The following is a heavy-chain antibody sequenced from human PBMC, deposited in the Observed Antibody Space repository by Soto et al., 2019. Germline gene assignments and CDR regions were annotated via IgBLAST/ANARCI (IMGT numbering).Heavy chain of an antibody. CDR3: ARSRLELIYDYIWGSYRGIDHDAFDI. CDR1: GGSISSGGYY. CDR2: IYYSGST. D-gene: IGHD3-16*02. V-gene: IGHV4-31*03. J-gene: IGHJ3*02. Sequence: PSETLSLTCTVSGGSISSGGYYWSWIRQHPGKGLEWIGYIYYSGSTYYNKSLKSRVTISVDTSKNQFSLKLSSVTAADTAVYFCARSRLELIYDYIWGSYRGIDHDAFDIWGQGTMVTVSS.